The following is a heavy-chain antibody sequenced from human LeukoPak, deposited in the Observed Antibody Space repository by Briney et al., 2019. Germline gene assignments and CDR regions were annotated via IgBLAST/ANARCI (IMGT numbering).Heavy chain of an antibody. CDR1: GFTFSDYY. D-gene: IGHD5-12*01. J-gene: IGHJ4*02. CDR3: ARIPSGYDLYYFDY. V-gene: IGHV3-11*04. CDR2: ISSSGSTI. Sequence: GGSLRLSCAASGFTFSDYYMSWIRQAPGKGLEWVSYISSSGSTIYYADSVKGRFTISRDNAKNSLCLQMNSLRAEDTAVYYCARIPSGYDLYYFDYWGQGTLVTVSS.